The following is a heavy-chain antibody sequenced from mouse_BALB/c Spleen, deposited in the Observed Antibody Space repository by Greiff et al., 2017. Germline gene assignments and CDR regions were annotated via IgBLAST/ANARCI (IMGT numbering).Heavy chain of an antibody. CDR1: GFSLTSYG. Sequence: VQLQESGPGLVAPSQSLSITCTVSGFSLTSYGVHWVRQPPGKGLEWLGVIWAGGSTNYNSALMSRLSISKDNSKSQVFLKMNSLQTDDTAMYYCARRVYDGYSLAYWGQGTLVTVSA. D-gene: IGHD2-3*01. V-gene: IGHV2-9*02. CDR2: IWAGGST. CDR3: ARRVYDGYSLAY. J-gene: IGHJ3*01.